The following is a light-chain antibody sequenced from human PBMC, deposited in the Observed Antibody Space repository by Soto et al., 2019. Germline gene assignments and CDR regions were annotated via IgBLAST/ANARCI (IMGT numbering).Light chain of an antibody. V-gene: IGLV2-14*01. CDR3: SSYTSSSTPVV. J-gene: IGLJ2*01. CDR2: DVS. CDR1: SSGVGGYNY. Sequence: QSVLTQPASVSGSPRQSITISCTGTSSGVGGYNYVSWYQQHPGKAPKLMIYDVSNRPSGVSNRFSGSKSGNTASLTISGLQAEDEADYYCSSYTSSSTPVVFGGGTKVTVL.